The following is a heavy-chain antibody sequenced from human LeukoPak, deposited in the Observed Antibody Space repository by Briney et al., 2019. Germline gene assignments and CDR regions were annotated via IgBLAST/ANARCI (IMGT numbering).Heavy chain of an antibody. CDR2: ISGSGGST. CDR1: GFTFSSYA. J-gene: IGHJ4*02. V-gene: IGHV3-23*01. D-gene: IGHD3-22*01. Sequence: GGSLRLSCAASGFTFSSYAMSWVRQAPGKGLEWVSAISGSGGSTYYADSVKGRFTISRDNSKNTLYLQMNSLRAEDTAVYYCARPPYYDSSGYYHPYYFDYWGQGTLVTVSS. CDR3: ARPPYYDSSGYYHPYYFDY.